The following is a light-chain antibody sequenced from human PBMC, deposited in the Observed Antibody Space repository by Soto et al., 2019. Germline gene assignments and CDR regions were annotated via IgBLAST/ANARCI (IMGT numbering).Light chain of an antibody. CDR2: DAS. V-gene: IGKV3-11*01. J-gene: IGKJ4*01. Sequence: EIVLTQSPATLSLSPGETATLSCRASESVSRYLAWYQQKPGQAPRLLIYDASNRATGIPTRFSGSGSGTDFTLTTSSLEPDDFAVYYCQQRSRTFGGGTKVEI. CDR1: ESVSRY. CDR3: QQRSRT.